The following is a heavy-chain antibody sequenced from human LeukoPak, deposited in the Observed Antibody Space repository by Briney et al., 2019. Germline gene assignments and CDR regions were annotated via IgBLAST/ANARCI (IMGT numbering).Heavy chain of an antibody. CDR3: GRGRPRGYSGYVIDY. V-gene: IGHV3-74*01. Sequence: GRSLRLSCAASGLKFSSSWMLWVRTAPGQGLVWISRINYDGTTTSYADSVKGRFTISRDNAKNTLYLQMNSLRAEDTAAFYCGRGRPRGYSGYVIDYWGQGTLVTVSS. CDR2: INYDGTTT. D-gene: IGHD5-12*01. CDR1: GLKFSSSW. J-gene: IGHJ4*02.